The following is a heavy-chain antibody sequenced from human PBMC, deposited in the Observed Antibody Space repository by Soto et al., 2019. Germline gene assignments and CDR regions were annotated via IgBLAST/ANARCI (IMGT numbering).Heavy chain of an antibody. D-gene: IGHD4-17*01. Sequence: EVQLVDSGGGLVQPGRSLRLSCAASGFTFDDYAMHWIRQAPGNSLEWVSGISWNSGSIGYADSVKGRFTISRDNAKNSLYLQMNSLRAEDTALYYCAKDTDYGDYDGGPYDYWGQGTLVTVSS. CDR1: GFTFDDYA. CDR3: AKDTDYGDYDGGPYDY. V-gene: IGHV3-9*01. CDR2: ISWNSGSI. J-gene: IGHJ4*02.